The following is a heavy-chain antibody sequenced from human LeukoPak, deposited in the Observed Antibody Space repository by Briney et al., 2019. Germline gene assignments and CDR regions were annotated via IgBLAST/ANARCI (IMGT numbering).Heavy chain of an antibody. J-gene: IGHJ6*02. CDR1: GFNFPNYW. CDR2: INRDGLTT. Sequence: PGGSLRLSCAASGFNFPNYWMHWVRQAPGKGLVWVSRINRDGLTTNYADSVKGRFTISRDNSKNTLYLQMNSLRAEDTAVYYCARDATYGGNSNYYYYYGMDVWGQGTTVTVSS. V-gene: IGHV3-74*01. CDR3: ARDATYGGNSNYYYYYGMDV. D-gene: IGHD4-23*01.